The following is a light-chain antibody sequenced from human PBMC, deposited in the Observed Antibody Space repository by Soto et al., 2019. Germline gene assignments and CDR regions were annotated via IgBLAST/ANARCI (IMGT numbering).Light chain of an antibody. Sequence: QSVLTQPPSVSGAPGQRVTISCTGSSPNIGAGYDVHWYQQLPGTAPKLLIYGNNNRPSGVPDRFSDSKSGTSASLAITGLQAEDEADYYCQSYDSSLSGVVFGGGTKLTVL. CDR2: GNN. CDR3: QSYDSSLSGVV. V-gene: IGLV1-40*01. CDR1: SPNIGAGYD. J-gene: IGLJ2*01.